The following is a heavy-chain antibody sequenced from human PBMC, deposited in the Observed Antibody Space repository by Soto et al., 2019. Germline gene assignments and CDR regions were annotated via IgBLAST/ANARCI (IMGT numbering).Heavy chain of an antibody. CDR1: GFTFSSYG. CDR3: AKDRSNIVDY. V-gene: IGHV3-30*18. D-gene: IGHD4-4*01. Sequence: GGSLRLSCAASGFTFSSYGMHWVRQAPGKGLEWVAVISYDGSNKYYADSVKGRFTISRDNSKNTLYLQMNSLRAEDTAVYYCAKDRSNIVDYWGQGTLVTVSS. CDR2: ISYDGSNK. J-gene: IGHJ4*02.